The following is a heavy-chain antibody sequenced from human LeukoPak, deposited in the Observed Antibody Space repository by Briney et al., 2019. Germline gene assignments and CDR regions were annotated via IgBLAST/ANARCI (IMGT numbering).Heavy chain of an antibody. CDR2: ISYNGGSI. CDR1: GFTFSAFS. Sequence: GGSLRLSCATAGFTFSAFSMYWVRQGPGKGLVYVAGISYNGGSIEYSNSVKGRFTISRDESKNTLSLQMGSLRADDMAVYYCARRALHAGGYRGYHFDYWGQGTLVTVSS. V-gene: IGHV3-64*01. J-gene: IGHJ4*02. CDR3: ARRALHAGGYRGYHFDY. D-gene: IGHD5-12*01.